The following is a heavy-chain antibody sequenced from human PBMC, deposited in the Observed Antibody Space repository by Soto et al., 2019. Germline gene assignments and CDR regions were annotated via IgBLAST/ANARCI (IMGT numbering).Heavy chain of an antibody. CDR1: GYTFTGYY. V-gene: IGHV1-2*02. D-gene: IGHD1-26*01. CDR3: ARDDSGFSGSHYIDYFNY. Sequence: ASVKVSCKASGYTFTGYYMHWVRQAPGQGLEWMGWINPGSGGTYYSEKFQGRLTFTSDTSAGTFYMQLSSLTSEDTAVYYFARDDSGFSGSHYIDYFNYWGQGALVTVSS. J-gene: IGHJ4*02. CDR2: INPGSGGT.